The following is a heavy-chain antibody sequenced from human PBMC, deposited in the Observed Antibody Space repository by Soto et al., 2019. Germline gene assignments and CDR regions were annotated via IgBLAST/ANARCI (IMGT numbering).Heavy chain of an antibody. Sequence: SVKVSCKASGGTFSSYAISWVRQAPGQGLEWMGGIIPIFGTANYAQKFQGRLTITADESTSTAYMELSSLRSEDTAVYYCAIVLRYFDWLFDFDYWGQGTLVTVSS. V-gene: IGHV1-69*13. CDR2: IIPIFGTA. D-gene: IGHD3-9*01. CDR1: GGTFSSYA. CDR3: AIVLRYFDWLFDFDY. J-gene: IGHJ4*02.